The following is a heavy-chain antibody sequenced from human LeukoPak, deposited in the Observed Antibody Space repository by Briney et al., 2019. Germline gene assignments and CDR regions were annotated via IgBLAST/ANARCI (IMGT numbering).Heavy chain of an antibody. CDR2: IYYSGST. Sequence: PSETLSLTCTVSGGSISSYYWSWIRQPPGKALEWIGSIYYSGSTYYNPSLKSRVTISVDTSKNQFSLKLSSVTAADTAVYYCAGRIAVAGTSNYFDYWGQGTLVTVSS. CDR3: AGRIAVAGTSNYFDY. D-gene: IGHD6-19*01. V-gene: IGHV4-39*07. CDR1: GGSISSYY. J-gene: IGHJ4*02.